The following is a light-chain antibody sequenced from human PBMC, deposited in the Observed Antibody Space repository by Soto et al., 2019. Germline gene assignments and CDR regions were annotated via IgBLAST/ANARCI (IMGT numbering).Light chain of an antibody. J-gene: IGKJ2*02. CDR3: QQCTNGPPCT. V-gene: IGKV3-11*01. Sequence: EIVLTQSPATLSASPGERATLSCRASQSVSKLLTWYQQKPGQPPSLLMYDISTRAAGIPARFSGSGSGTDFTLTISSLEPEDFAVYFCQQCTNGPPCTFGQGTKLDIK. CDR1: QSVSKL. CDR2: DIS.